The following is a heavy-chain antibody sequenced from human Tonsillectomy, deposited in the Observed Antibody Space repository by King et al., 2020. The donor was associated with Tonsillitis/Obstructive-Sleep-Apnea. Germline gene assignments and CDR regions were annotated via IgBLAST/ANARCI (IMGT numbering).Heavy chain of an antibody. V-gene: IGHV3-33*01. D-gene: IGHD5-24*01. CDR1: GFTFSYYA. Sequence: VQLVESGGGVVQPGRSLRLSCAASGFTFSYYAMHWVRHAPGNGLEWGAFIWYDGTNKYYPDSVKGRFTISRDNSKNTLYLQMNSLRADDTAVYYCARKTGYNLGAFDIWGQGTMVTVSS. CDR3: ARKTGYNLGAFDI. J-gene: IGHJ3*02. CDR2: IWYDGTNK.